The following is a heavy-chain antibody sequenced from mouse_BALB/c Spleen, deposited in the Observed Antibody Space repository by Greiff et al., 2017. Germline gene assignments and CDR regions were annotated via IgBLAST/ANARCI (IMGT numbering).Heavy chain of an antibody. CDR1: GFTFSSFG. CDR2: ISSGSSTI. Sequence: EVHLVESGGGLVQPGGSRKLSCAASGFTFSSFGMHWVRQAPEKGLEWVAYISSGSSTIYYADTVKGRFTISRDNPKNTLFLQMTSLRSEDTALYYCARSSLPDYLDYWGQGTTLTVSS. J-gene: IGHJ2*01. CDR3: ARSSLPDYLDY. V-gene: IGHV5-17*02.